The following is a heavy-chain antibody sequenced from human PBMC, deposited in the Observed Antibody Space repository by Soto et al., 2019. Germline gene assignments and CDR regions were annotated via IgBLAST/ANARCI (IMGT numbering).Heavy chain of an antibody. V-gene: IGHV3-30*03. CDR1: GFTFSHYG. CDR3: ARYSGKYQGPIKY. J-gene: IGHJ4*02. CDR2: ISYDGSNK. D-gene: IGHD1-26*01. Sequence: QVQLVESGGGVVQPGRSLRLSCAASGFTFSHYGIHWVRQAPGKGLEWLAVISYDGSNKHYADTVKGQFTVSRDNSKNTLYLQMNSLGAEDTAVYFCARYSGKYQGPIKYWGQGTLVTVSS.